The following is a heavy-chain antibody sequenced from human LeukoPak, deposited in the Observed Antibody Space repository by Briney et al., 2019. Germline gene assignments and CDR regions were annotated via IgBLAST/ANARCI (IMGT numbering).Heavy chain of an antibody. CDR3: ARLDGYDSSGHYSFDY. CDR1: GGSIRSYY. CDR2: IYYTGST. Sequence: NPSETLSLTCTVSGGSIRSYYWSWIRQPPGKGLEWIGYIYYTGSTSYDPSLKSRVTISVDTSKKQFSLKLSSVTAADTAVYYCARLDGYDSSGHYSFDYWGQGTLVTVSS. J-gene: IGHJ4*02. V-gene: IGHV4-59*01. D-gene: IGHD3-22*01.